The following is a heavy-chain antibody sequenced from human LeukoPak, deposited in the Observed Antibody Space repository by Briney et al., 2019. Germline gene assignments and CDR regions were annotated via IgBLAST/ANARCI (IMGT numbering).Heavy chain of an antibody. Sequence: PGGSLRLSCAASGFTFSSYAMHWVRQAPGKGLEWVAVISYDGSNKYYADSVKGRFTISGDNSKNTLYLQMNSLRAEDTAVYYCARDQEHIVVVTAIWYWGQGTLVTVSS. J-gene: IGHJ4*02. CDR2: ISYDGSNK. CDR1: GFTFSSYA. V-gene: IGHV3-30-3*01. D-gene: IGHD2-21*02. CDR3: ARDQEHIVVVTAIWY.